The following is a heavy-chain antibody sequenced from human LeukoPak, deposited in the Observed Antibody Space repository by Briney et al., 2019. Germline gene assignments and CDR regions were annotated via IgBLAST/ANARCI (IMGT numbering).Heavy chain of an antibody. J-gene: IGHJ4*02. CDR2: IYPRGST. Sequence: TSETLSLTCAVSGGSISSGSYSWSWIRQPPGKGLEWIGYIYPRGSTYYNPSLKSRVTMSLDGSANQFSLNLSSVTAADTAVYYCARFSPRAMGNYFDFWGQGTLVTVSS. V-gene: IGHV4-30-2*01. CDR3: ARFSPRAMGNYFDF. CDR1: GGSISSGSYS. D-gene: IGHD7-27*01.